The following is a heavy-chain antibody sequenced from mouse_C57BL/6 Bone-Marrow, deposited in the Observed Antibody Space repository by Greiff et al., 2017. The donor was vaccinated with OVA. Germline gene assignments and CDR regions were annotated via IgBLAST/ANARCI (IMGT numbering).Heavy chain of an antibody. CDR2: IYPGDGDT. D-gene: IGHD1-1*01. CDR3: ARGGIITTVVDAWFAY. CDR1: GYAFSSYW. V-gene: IGHV1-80*01. Sequence: QVQLQQSGAELVKPGASVKISCKASGYAFSSYWMNWVKQRPGKGLEWIGQIYPGDGDTNYNGKFKGKATLTADKSSSTAYMQLSSLTSEDSAVYFCARGGIITTVVDAWFAYWGQGTLVTVSA. J-gene: IGHJ3*01.